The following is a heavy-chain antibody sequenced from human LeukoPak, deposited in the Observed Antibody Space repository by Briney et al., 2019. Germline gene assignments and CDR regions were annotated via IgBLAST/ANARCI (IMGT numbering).Heavy chain of an antibody. CDR1: GYTFTSYD. CDR3: ARGVMGATTRWFDP. V-gene: IGHV1-8*01. J-gene: IGHJ5*02. CDR2: MNPNSGNT. D-gene: IGHD1-26*01. Sequence: ASVKVSCKASGYTFTSYDINWARQATGQGLEWMGWMNPNSGNTGYAQKFQGRVTMTRNTSISTAYMELSSLRSEDTAVYYCARGVMGATTRWFDPWGQGTLVTVSS.